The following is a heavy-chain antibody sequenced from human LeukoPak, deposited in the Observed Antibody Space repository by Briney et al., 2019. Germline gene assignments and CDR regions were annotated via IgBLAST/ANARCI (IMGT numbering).Heavy chain of an antibody. CDR1: GFTFSGYE. V-gene: IGHV3-48*03. CDR2: ISRGGGTI. CDR3: AKGGDILTGYYLYWYFDL. D-gene: IGHD3-9*01. J-gene: IGHJ2*01. Sequence: GGSLRLSCAVSGFTFSGYEMTWVRQAPGKGLEWLSYISRGGGTIYYADSVKGRFTISRDNSKNTLYLQMNSLRPEDTAVYYCAKGGDILTGYYLYWYFDLWGRGTLVTVSS.